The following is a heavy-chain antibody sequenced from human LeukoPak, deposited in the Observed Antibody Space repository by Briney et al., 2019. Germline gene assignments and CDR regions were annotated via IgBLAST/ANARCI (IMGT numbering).Heavy chain of an antibody. CDR1: GYSFTSYW. V-gene: IGHV5-51*01. Sequence: GESLKISCKGPGYSFTSYWIGWVRQMPGKGLEWMGIIYPGDSDTRYSPSFQGQVTISADKSISTAYLQWSSLKASDAAMYYCARQGYGYLYAFDIWGQGTMVTVSS. CDR2: IYPGDSDT. CDR3: ARQGYGYLYAFDI. D-gene: IGHD5-18*01. J-gene: IGHJ3*02.